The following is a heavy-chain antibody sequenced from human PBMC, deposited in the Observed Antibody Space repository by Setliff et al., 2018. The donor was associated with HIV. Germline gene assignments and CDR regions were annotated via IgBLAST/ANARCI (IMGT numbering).Heavy chain of an antibody. CDR2: LYTSGST. D-gene: IGHD6-19*01. V-gene: IGHV4-61*09. Sequence: PSETLSLTCTVSGASISSGSYYWSWIRQPAGKGLEWIGHLYTSGSTNYNPSLKSRVTMSVDTYKNQFSLKLSSVTAADTAVYYCARDVWRGSGWYGLDYWGQGMLVTVSS. J-gene: IGHJ4*02. CDR1: GASISSGSYY. CDR3: ARDVWRGSGWYGLDY.